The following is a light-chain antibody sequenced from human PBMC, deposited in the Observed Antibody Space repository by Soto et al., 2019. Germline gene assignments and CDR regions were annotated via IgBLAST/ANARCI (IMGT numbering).Light chain of an antibody. CDR2: AAS. CDR3: QKYSSVPV. Sequence: DIQMTQSPPSLSASVGDRVTITCRASQGIRNFVAWYQQKPWKAPKLLIYAASALQSGVPSRFSGSGSGTDFTLTINSLQPEDVATYSCQKYSSVPVFGPGTKVEIK. J-gene: IGKJ3*01. V-gene: IGKV1-27*01. CDR1: QGIRNF.